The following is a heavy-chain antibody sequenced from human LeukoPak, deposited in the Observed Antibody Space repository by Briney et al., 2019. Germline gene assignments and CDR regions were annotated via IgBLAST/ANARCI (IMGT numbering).Heavy chain of an antibody. V-gene: IGHV3-7*01. CDR2: IKQDGSAK. D-gene: IGHD6-13*01. CDR1: GFTFSDYW. J-gene: IGHJ4*02. CDR3: APPPIAATGN. Sequence: GGSLRLSCAASGFTFSDYWMSWVRQAPGEGLEWVANIKQDGSAKNYVDSVKGRFTISRDNAKKSLYLQMSSLRAEDTAVYYCAPPPIAATGNWGQGTLVTVSS.